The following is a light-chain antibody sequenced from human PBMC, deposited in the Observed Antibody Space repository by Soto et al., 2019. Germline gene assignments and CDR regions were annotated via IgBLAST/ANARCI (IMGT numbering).Light chain of an antibody. CDR1: QSVTSNY. CDR3: QHYGRSPT. Sequence: IVLTQSPGTLSLSPGERATLSCRASQSVTSNYLAWYQQKPGQAPRLLMYGVSSRATGIPDRFSGSGSATDFTLTISRLEPEDFAVYYCQHYGRSPTFGQGTRLEIK. J-gene: IGKJ5*01. V-gene: IGKV3-20*01. CDR2: GVS.